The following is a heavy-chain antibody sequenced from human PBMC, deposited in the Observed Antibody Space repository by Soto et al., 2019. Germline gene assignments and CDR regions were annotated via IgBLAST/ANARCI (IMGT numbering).Heavy chain of an antibody. CDR2: SSAYNGNT. CDR3: ASMYYYDKGWFDP. CDR1: GYTFTSYG. J-gene: IGHJ5*02. V-gene: IGHV1-18*01. D-gene: IGHD3-22*01. Sequence: QVQLVQSGAEVKKPGASVKVSCKASGYTFTSYGISWVRQAPGQGLEWMGWSSAYNGNTNYAQKLQGRVTMTTDTATSKAYMERRSLSSDDTAVYYCASMYYYDKGWFDPWGQGTLVTVSS.